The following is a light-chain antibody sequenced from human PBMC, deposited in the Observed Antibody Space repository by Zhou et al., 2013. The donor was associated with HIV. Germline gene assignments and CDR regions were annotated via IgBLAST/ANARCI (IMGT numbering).Light chain of an antibody. V-gene: IGKV1-5*03. Sequence: DIQMTQSPSTLSASVGDRVTITCRASQSLTSWLAWYQQKPGKAPKLLIYKASTLESGVPSRFSGSGSGTDFTLTISSLQPEDFATYYCQQANSFPPGTFGGGTKVEIK. CDR3: QQANSFPPGT. CDR2: KAS. J-gene: IGKJ4*01. CDR1: QSLTSW.